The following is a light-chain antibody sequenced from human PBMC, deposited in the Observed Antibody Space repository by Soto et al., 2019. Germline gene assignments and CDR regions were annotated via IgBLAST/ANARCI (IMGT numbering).Light chain of an antibody. Sequence: QSALTLPASVSGSPGQSITISCTGTSSDVGGYNYVCWYQHHPGKAPKLMIYDVSNRPSGVSNRFSGSKSGNTASLTISGLQPEDEADYYCCSYTTSNTRQIVFGTGTKVTVL. CDR1: SSDVGGYNY. CDR2: DVS. V-gene: IGLV2-14*03. J-gene: IGLJ1*01. CDR3: CSYTTSNTRQIV.